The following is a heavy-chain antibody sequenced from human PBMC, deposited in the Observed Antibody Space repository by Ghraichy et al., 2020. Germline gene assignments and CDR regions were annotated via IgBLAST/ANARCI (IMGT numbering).Heavy chain of an antibody. CDR3: ARDNDSSGWYHFQY. Sequence: GGSLRLSCAASGFTFSSYSMNWVRQAPGKGLEWVSYISSSSSTIYYADSVKGRFTISRDNAKNSLYLQMNSLRDEDTAVYYCARDNDSSGWYHFQYWGQGTLVTVSS. D-gene: IGHD6-19*01. V-gene: IGHV3-48*02. J-gene: IGHJ1*01. CDR2: ISSSSSTI. CDR1: GFTFSSYS.